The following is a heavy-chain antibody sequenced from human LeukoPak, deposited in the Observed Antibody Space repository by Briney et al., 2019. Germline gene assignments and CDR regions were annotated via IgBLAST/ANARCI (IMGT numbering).Heavy chain of an antibody. Sequence: SETLSLTCAVYGGSFRGYYWSWIRQPPGKGLEWIGEINHSGSTNYNPSLKSRVTISVDTSQNQFSLKLSSVTAADTAVYYCARGLRIAARPAALGYWGQGTLVTVSS. CDR3: ARGLRIAARPAALGY. J-gene: IGHJ4*02. CDR2: INHSGST. D-gene: IGHD6-6*01. V-gene: IGHV4-34*01. CDR1: GGSFRGYY.